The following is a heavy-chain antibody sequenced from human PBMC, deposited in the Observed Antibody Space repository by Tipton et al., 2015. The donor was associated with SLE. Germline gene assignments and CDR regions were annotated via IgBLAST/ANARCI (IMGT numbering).Heavy chain of an antibody. V-gene: IGHV3-33*06. CDR1: GFSFSQYG. J-gene: IGHJ4*02. CDR3: AKGVMTAVTILDS. D-gene: IGHD4-11*01. CDR2: IWYDGSSK. Sequence: RSLRLSCAASGFSFSQYGMHWVRQAPGKGLEWVAVIWYDGSSKYYADSVKGRFTISRDNSKDTLYLQMSSLRAEDTAVYYCAKGVMTAVTILDSWGQGTLVTVSS.